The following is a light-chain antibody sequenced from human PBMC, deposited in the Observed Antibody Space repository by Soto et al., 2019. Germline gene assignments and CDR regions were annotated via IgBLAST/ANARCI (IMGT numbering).Light chain of an antibody. J-gene: IGKJ1*01. CDR2: GAS. V-gene: IGKV3-15*01. CDR3: QQYNNWPMWT. Sequence: LSLSPGGRATLSRRASQSITRYLAWYQQSPGQAPRLLIYGASTRATGIPARFSGSASGTEFTLTINSLQSEDFAVYYCQQYNNWPMWTFGQGTKVDIK. CDR1: QSITRY.